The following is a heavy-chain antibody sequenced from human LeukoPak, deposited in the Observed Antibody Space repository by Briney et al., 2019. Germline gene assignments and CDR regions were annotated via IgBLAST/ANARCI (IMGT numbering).Heavy chain of an antibody. CDR3: ARDHYYDSSGPGD. Sequence: ASVKVSCKASGYTFTGYYMHWVRQAPGQGLEWMGWINPNSGGTNYAQKFQGRVTMTRDTSISTAYMELSRLRSDDTAVYYCARDHYYDSSGPGDWGQGTLVTVSS. D-gene: IGHD3-22*01. J-gene: IGHJ4*02. CDR2: INPNSGGT. V-gene: IGHV1-2*02. CDR1: GYTFTGYY.